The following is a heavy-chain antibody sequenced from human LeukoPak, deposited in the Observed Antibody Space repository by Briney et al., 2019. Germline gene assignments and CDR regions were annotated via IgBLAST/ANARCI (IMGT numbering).Heavy chain of an antibody. CDR1: GFTFSSYA. J-gene: IGHJ3*02. CDR2: ISGSGGST. Sequence: GGSLRLSCAASGFTFSSYAMSWVRQAPGKGLEWVSAISGSGGSTYYADSVKGRFTISRDNSKNTLYLQMNSLRAEDTAVYYCAKEGQRNYDFWSGQSRPHAFDIWGQGTMVTVSS. D-gene: IGHD3-3*01. CDR3: AKEGQRNYDFWSGQSRPHAFDI. V-gene: IGHV3-23*01.